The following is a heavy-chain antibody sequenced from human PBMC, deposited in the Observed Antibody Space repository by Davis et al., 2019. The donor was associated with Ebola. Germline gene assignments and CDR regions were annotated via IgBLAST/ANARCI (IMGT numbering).Heavy chain of an antibody. J-gene: IGHJ6*02. V-gene: IGHV3-23*01. CDR2: ISGSGTGT. CDR3: AKGSLYGSRSITADMDV. D-gene: IGHD4-17*01. Sequence: GESLKISCAASGFTFTSYSMTWVRQAPGKGLEWVSGISGSGTGTYYADSVKGRFTFSRDNSKNTLYLQMNSLRAEDTAVYYCAKGSLYGSRSITADMDVWGQGTTVTVSS. CDR1: GFTFTSYS.